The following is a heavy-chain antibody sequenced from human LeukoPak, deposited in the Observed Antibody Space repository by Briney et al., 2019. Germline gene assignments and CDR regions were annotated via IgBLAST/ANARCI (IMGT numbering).Heavy chain of an antibody. D-gene: IGHD5/OR15-5a*01. J-gene: IGHJ6*03. CDR3: ARYSLSSSKYYYYYMDV. Sequence: GGSLRLSCAASGFTFTNCALSWVRQAPGKGLEWVSTVSGSAYSTYYADSVKGRFTVFRDNSKNTVDLQMNSLRAEDTAVYYCARYSLSSSKYYYYYMDVWGKGTTVTVSS. V-gene: IGHV3-23*01. CDR1: GFTFTNCA. CDR2: VSGSAYST.